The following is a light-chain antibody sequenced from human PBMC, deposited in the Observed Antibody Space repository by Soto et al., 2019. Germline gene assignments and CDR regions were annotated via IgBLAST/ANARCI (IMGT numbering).Light chain of an antibody. J-gene: IGLJ2*01. CDR1: SSDVGGSKY. Sequence: QSALTQPASVSGSPGQSITISCTGTSSDVGGSKYVSWYQQRPGKAPKLMIYEVGSRSSGVSNRFSGSKSGNTASLTISGLQAEDEADYYCSSYANTVVFGGGTKVTVL. CDR2: EVG. CDR3: SSYANTVV. V-gene: IGLV2-14*01.